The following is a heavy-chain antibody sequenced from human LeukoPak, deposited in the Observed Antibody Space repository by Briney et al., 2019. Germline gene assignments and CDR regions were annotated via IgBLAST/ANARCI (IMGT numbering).Heavy chain of an antibody. V-gene: IGHV4-34*01. CDR3: ARALGVVIVRFDY. Sequence: SETLSLTCAVYGGSFSGYYWSWIRQPPGKGLEWIGEINHSGSSNYNPSLKSRVTISVDTSKNQFSLKLSSVTATDTSVYYCARALGVVIVRFDYWGQGTLVTVSS. CDR2: INHSGSS. J-gene: IGHJ4*02. D-gene: IGHD3-3*01. CDR1: GGSFSGYY.